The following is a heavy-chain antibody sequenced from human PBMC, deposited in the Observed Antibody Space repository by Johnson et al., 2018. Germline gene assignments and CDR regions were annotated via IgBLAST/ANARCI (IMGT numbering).Heavy chain of an antibody. Sequence: VQLVESGGGVVQPGSSLRLSCAASGFTFSSYAMHWVRQAPGKGLECVSAISHTGITYYADSVKGRFTISRDNAKNTLYLQMGSLRAEDMAVYYCARDQGPGPWLVRGPVYVQHWGQGTLVTVSS. CDR2: ISHTGIT. D-gene: IGHD6-19*01. J-gene: IGHJ1*01. CDR3: ARDQGPGPWLVRGPVYVQH. CDR1: GFTFSSYA. V-gene: IGHV3-64*07.